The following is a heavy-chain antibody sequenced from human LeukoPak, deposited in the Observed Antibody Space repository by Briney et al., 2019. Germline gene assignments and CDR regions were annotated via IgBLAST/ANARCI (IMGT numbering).Heavy chain of an antibody. D-gene: IGHD3-9*01. CDR3: AKYGDILTGYPYYFDY. CDR1: GFTFSSYG. V-gene: IGHV3-30*02. J-gene: IGHJ4*02. Sequence: GGSLRLSCAASGFTFSSYGMHWVRQAPGKGLEWVAFIRYDGSNKYYADSVKGRFTISRDNSKNTLYLQMNSLRAEDTAVYYCAKYGDILTGYPYYFDYWGQGTLVTVSS. CDR2: IRYDGSNK.